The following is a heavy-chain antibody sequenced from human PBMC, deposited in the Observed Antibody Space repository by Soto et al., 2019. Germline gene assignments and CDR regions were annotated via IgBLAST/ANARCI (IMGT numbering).Heavy chain of an antibody. CDR2: IYYSGST. Sequence: SETLSLTCSVSGGSISSYYWSWIRQPPGKGLEWIGYIYYSGSTNYNPSLKSRVTISVDTSKNQFSLKLSSVTAADTAVYYCARGIPVYCGGASCYSGWLDRWGQGTLVTVSS. D-gene: IGHD2-15*01. V-gene: IGHV4-59*08. CDR3: ARGIPVYCGGASCYSGWLDR. CDR1: GGSISSYY. J-gene: IGHJ5*02.